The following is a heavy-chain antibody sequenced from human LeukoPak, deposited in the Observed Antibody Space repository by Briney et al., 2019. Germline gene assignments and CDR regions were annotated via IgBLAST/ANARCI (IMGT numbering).Heavy chain of an antibody. D-gene: IGHD3-22*01. CDR1: GFTFGDYY. CDR3: ARVPGNYYDSSGYYAVDAFDI. CDR2: ISSSGSTI. Sequence: PGGSLRLSCAASGFTFGDYYMSWIRQAPGKGLEWVSYISSSGSTIYYADSVKGRFTISRDNAKNSLYLQMNSLRAEDTAVFYCARVPGNYYDSSGYYAVDAFDIWGQGTMVTVSS. J-gene: IGHJ3*02. V-gene: IGHV3-11*01.